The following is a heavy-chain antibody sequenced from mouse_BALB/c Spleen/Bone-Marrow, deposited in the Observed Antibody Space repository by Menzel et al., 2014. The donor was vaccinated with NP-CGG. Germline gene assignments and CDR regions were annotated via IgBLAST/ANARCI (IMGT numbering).Heavy chain of an antibody. V-gene: IGHV5-6-3*01. D-gene: IGHD2-4*01. CDR2: INVSGDTT. CDR1: GFTFSSYG. CDR3: ARGYDYSSWFAY. J-gene: IGHJ3*01. Sequence: EVMLVESGGGLVQPGGSLKLSCAASGFTFSSYGMSWVRQTPDKRLEMIATINVSGDTTYHPDSVKGRFTISRDNVKNTLYLQMSSLKSEDTAMYYCARGYDYSSWFAYWGQGTLVTVSA.